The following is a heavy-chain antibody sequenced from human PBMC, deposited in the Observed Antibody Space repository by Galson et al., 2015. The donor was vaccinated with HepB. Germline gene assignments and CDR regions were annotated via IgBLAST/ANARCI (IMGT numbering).Heavy chain of an antibody. CDR2: ISSSGSTI. Sequence: SLRLSCAASGFTFSDYYMSWIRQAPGKGLEWVSYISSSGSTIYYADSVKGRFTISRDNAKNSLYLQMNSLRAEDTAVYYCARIGAGRDCGGDCYSGPVYYYYMDVWGKGTTVTVSS. J-gene: IGHJ6*03. V-gene: IGHV3-11*01. CDR1: GFTFSDYY. CDR3: ARIGAGRDCGGDCYSGPVYYYYMDV. D-gene: IGHD2-21*01.